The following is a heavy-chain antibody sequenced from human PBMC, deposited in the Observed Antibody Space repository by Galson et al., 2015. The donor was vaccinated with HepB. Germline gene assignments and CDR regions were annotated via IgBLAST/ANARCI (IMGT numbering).Heavy chain of an antibody. CDR3: ARGGAMVRGPGGY. CDR1: GYTFTGYY. CDR2: INPNSGGT. Sequence: SVKVSCKASGYTFTGYYMHWVRQAPGQGLEWMGRINPNSGGTNYAQKFQGRVTMTRDTSISTAYMELSRLRSDDTAVYYCARGGAMVRGPGGYWGQGTLVTVSS. D-gene: IGHD3-10*01. V-gene: IGHV1-2*06. J-gene: IGHJ4*02.